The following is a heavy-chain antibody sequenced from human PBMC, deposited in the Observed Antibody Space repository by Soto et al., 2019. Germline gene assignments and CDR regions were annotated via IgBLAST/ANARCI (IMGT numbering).Heavy chain of an antibody. D-gene: IGHD3-3*01. Sequence: RXGGLKISGWGCGYTFTFYSIAWVRQVPGKGLEWMGIIYPGDSDTRYSPSFQGQVTISADKSISTAYLQWSSLKASDTAMYYCARSYKLYDPNAFLHWGQGTLVTGSS. CDR1: GYTFTFYS. CDR3: ARSYKLYDPNAFLH. CDR2: IYPGDSDT. J-gene: IGHJ4*02. V-gene: IGHV5-51*01.